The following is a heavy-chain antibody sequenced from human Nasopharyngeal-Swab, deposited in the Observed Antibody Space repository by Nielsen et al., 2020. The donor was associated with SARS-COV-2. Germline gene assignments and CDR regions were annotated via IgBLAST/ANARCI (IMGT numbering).Heavy chain of an antibody. CDR3: ARGEKMAAAGTKWFDP. Sequence: GGSLRLSCAASGFTFSSYAMSWVRQAPGKGLEWVSAISGSGGSTYYADSVKGRFTISRDNSKNTLYLQMNSLRAEDTAVYYCARGEKMAAAGTKWFDPWGQGTLVIVSS. V-gene: IGHV3-23*01. CDR1: GFTFSSYA. CDR2: ISGSGGST. D-gene: IGHD6-13*01. J-gene: IGHJ5*02.